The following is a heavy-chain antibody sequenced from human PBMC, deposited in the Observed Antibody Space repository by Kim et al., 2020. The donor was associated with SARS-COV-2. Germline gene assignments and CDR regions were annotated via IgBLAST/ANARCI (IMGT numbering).Heavy chain of an antibody. Sequence: ASVKVSCKASGYTFTSYDINWVRQATGQGLEWMGWMNPNSGNTGYAQKFQGRVTMTRNTSISTAYMELSSLRSEDTAVYYCATVYYDILTGYYPYDYWGQGTLVTVSS. J-gene: IGHJ4*02. CDR2: MNPNSGNT. CDR3: ATVYYDILTGYYPYDY. V-gene: IGHV1-8*01. D-gene: IGHD3-9*01. CDR1: GYTFTSYD.